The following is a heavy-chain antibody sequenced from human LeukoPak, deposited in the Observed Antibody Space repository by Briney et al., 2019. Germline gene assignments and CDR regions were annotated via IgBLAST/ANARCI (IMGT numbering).Heavy chain of an antibody. Sequence: PGGSLRLSCAASGFTFSNAWMSWVRQAPGKGLEWVGRIKSKTDGGTTDYAAPVKGRFTISRDDSKNTLYLQMNSLKTEDTAVYYCTTFTLGYCSSTSCYGPFDIWGQGTMVPVSS. CDR3: TTFTLGYCSSTSCYGPFDI. CDR2: IKSKTDGGTT. J-gene: IGHJ3*02. V-gene: IGHV3-15*01. CDR1: GFTFSNAW. D-gene: IGHD2-2*01.